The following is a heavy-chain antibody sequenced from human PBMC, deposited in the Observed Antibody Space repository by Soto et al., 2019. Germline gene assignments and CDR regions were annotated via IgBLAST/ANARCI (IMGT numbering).Heavy chain of an antibody. CDR2: IYYSGST. D-gene: IGHD6-25*01. J-gene: IGHJ4*02. CDR3: ARGRLQGDY. Sequence: SETLSLTCTVSGGSISSYYWTWIRQPPGKGLEWIGYIYYSGSTNYNPSLKSRVTISVDTSKNQFSLKLSSVTAADTAVYYCARGRLQGDYWGQGTRVTSPQ. V-gene: IGHV4-59*01. CDR1: GGSISSYY.